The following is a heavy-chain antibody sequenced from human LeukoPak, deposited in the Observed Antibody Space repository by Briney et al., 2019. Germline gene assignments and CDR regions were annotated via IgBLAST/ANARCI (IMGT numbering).Heavy chain of an antibody. CDR2: IWYDGSNQ. CDR3: ARAKSTIAARGYFDD. D-gene: IGHD6-6*01. J-gene: IGHJ4*02. Sequence: GGSLRLSCAASGFTFSSYGMHWVRQAPGKGLEWVAIIWYDGSNQYYADSVKGRFTISRDNSKNTVYLQMNSLRAEDTAVYYCARAKSTIAARGYFDDWGQGTLVTVSA. CDR1: GFTFSSYG. V-gene: IGHV3-33*01.